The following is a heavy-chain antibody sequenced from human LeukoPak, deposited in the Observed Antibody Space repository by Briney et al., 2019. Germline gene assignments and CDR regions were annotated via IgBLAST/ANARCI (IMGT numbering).Heavy chain of an antibody. V-gene: IGHV1-8*02. J-gene: IGHJ4*02. CDR3: ARGPMLSLYGSGSWPDY. Sequence: ASVKVSCKASGGTFSSYAINWVRQATGQGLEWMGWMNPNSGDTGYAQKFQGRVTMTRNTSISAAYMELSSLRSEDTAVYYCARGPMLSLYGSGSWPDYWGQGTLVTVSS. CDR2: MNPNSGDT. CDR1: GGTFSSYA. D-gene: IGHD3-10*01.